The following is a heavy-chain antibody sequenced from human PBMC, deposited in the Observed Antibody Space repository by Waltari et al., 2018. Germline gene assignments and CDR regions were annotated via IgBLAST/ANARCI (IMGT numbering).Heavy chain of an antibody. D-gene: IGHD3-16*01. Sequence: QVQLVQSGAEVKKPGASVKVSCKASGYTFTSYYMHSVRQAPGQGLEWMGIINPSGGSTSYAQKFQGIVTMTRDTSTSTVYMELSSLRSEDTAVYYCAGEDDVGDITFDYWGQGTLVTVSS. J-gene: IGHJ4*02. CDR2: INPSGGST. CDR1: GYTFTSYY. CDR3: AGEDDVGDITFDY. V-gene: IGHV1-46*01.